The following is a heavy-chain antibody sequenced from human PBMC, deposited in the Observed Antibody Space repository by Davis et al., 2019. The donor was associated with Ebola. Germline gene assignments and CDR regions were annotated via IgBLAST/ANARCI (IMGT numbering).Heavy chain of an antibody. CDR1: GGTFSSYT. CDR3: ARGPSYGPDS. Sequence: SVKVSCKASGGTFSSYTITWVRQAPGQGLECMGGVIPIFGISNYAEKFKGRVTITADESATTVYMELNSLRSDDTAIYYCARGPSYGPDSWGQGTLITVSS. V-gene: IGHV1-69*13. J-gene: IGHJ4*02. D-gene: IGHD3-16*01. CDR2: VIPIFGIS.